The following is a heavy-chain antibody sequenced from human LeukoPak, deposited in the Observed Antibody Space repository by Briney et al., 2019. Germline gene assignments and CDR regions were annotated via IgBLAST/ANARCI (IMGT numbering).Heavy chain of an antibody. J-gene: IGHJ4*02. V-gene: IGHV3-21*01. Sequence: GGSLRLSCAASGFTFSSYSMNWVRQAPGKGLKWVSSISSSSSYIYYADSVKGRFTISRDNAKNSLYLQMNSLRAEDTAVYYCARDYYDSSGYYSYYFDYWGQGTLVTVSS. D-gene: IGHD3-22*01. CDR1: GFTFSSYS. CDR3: ARDYYDSSGYYSYYFDY. CDR2: ISSSSSYI.